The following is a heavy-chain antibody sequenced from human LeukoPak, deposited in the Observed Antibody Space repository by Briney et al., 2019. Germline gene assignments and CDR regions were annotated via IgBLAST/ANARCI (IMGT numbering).Heavy chain of an antibody. D-gene: IGHD2-15*01. CDR1: GYTFTSYY. J-gene: IGHJ1*01. V-gene: IGHV1-46*01. CDR2: INPSGGST. Sequence: ASVKVSCKASGYTFTSYYMHWVRQAPGQGLEWMGIINPSGGSTSYAQKFQGRVTMTRDTSTSTVYMVLSSLRSEDTAVYYCARDQLYCSGGSCYSSGSNFQHWGQGTLVTVSS. CDR3: ARDQLYCSGGSCYSSGSNFQH.